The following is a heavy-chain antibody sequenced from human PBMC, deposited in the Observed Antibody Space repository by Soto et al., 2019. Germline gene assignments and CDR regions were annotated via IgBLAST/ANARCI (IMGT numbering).Heavy chain of an antibody. CDR3: ARGDRPYYYDSSGYYGTNWFDP. D-gene: IGHD3-22*01. Sequence: SETLSLTCTVSGGSISNYYWSWFRQTPGKGLEWIGYVHDSWGSNYNPSLKSRVAISLDTSKNQFSLKLSSVTAADTAVYYCARGDRPYYYDSSGYYGTNWFDPWGQGTLVTVAS. CDR2: VHDSWGS. V-gene: IGHV4-59*01. CDR1: GGSISNYY. J-gene: IGHJ5*02.